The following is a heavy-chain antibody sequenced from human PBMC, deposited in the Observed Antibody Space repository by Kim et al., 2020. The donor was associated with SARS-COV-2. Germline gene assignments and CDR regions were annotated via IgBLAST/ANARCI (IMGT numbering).Heavy chain of an antibody. CDR2: IYYKGNT. V-gene: IGHV4-59*08. CDR3: ARLSYYNNSWYLGR. D-gene: IGHD3-9*01. CDR1: NASLDGFY. Sequence: SETLSLTCSVSNASLDGFYWSWIRQTPGRGLEWIGFIYYKGNTKYSPSLKSRVSLSVETSKNQFFLKLRSLTAADSATYFCARLSYYNNSWYLGRWGQGIPVTVSS. J-gene: IGHJ4*02.